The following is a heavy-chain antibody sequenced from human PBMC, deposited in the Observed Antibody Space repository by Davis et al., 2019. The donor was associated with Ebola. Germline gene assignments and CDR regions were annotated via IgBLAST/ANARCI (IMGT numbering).Heavy chain of an antibody. J-gene: IGHJ4*02. CDR2: FDPEDGET. Sequence: AASVKVSCKVSGYTLTELSMHWVRQAPGKGLEWMGDFDPEDGETIYAQKFQGRVTMTEDTSTDTAYMELSSLRSEDTAVYYCVTDRYSSGWNGAWGQGTLVTVSS. CDR3: VTDRYSSGWNGA. D-gene: IGHD6-19*01. CDR1: GYTLTELS. V-gene: IGHV1-24*01.